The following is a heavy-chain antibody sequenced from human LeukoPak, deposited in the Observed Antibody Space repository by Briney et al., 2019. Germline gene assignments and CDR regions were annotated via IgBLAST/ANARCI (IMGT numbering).Heavy chain of an antibody. CDR1: GFTFSSYV. CDR3: ARGLTGVDC. J-gene: IGHJ4*02. D-gene: IGHD1-20*01. V-gene: IGHV3-23*01. CDR2: ISNSGDST. Sequence: GGSLRLSCAASGFTFSSYVMSWVRQAPGKGLEWVSSISNSGDSTYYADSVKGRFTISRDNSKNTLYLQMNSLRAEDTAVYYCARGLTGVDCWGQGTLVTVSS.